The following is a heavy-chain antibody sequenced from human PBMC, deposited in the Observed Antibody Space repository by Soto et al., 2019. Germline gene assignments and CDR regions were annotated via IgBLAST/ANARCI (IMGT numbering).Heavy chain of an antibody. CDR3: ASSYGSGYRAFDY. CDR1: GDTFNFYS. Sequence: QVQLVQSGAEVKRPGSSVKVSCKASGDTFNFYSINWVRQAPGLGLEWMGRVNPIVSMSNYAQKFQGRVTMTAYKSTSTAYMELRSLRSEDTAIYYCASSYGSGYRAFDYWGQGALVTVSS. CDR2: VNPIVSMS. D-gene: IGHD3-10*01. V-gene: IGHV1-69*02. J-gene: IGHJ4*02.